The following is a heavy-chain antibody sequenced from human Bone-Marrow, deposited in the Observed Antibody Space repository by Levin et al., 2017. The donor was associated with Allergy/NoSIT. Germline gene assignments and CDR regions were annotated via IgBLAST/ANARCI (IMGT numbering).Heavy chain of an antibody. CDR3: AREDYGDATTN. Sequence: SETLSLTCTVSGGSISRYYWSWIRQPPGKGLEWIGYISYSGSTNDNPSLKSRVTISVDASKNQFSLRLSSVTAADTAVYYCAREDYGDATTNWGQGTLVTVYS. D-gene: IGHD4-17*01. CDR2: ISYSGST. CDR1: GGSISRYY. V-gene: IGHV4-59*01. J-gene: IGHJ4*02.